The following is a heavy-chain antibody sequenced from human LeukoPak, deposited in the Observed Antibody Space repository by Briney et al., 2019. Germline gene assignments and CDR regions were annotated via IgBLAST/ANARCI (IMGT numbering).Heavy chain of an antibody. Sequence: SETLSLTCAVYGGSFSGYYWSWIRQPPGKGLEWIGEINHSGSTYYNPSLKSRVTISVDTSKNQFSLKLSSVTAADTAVYYCARVVRRYYYDSSGPMGTYYFDYWGQGTLVTVSS. J-gene: IGHJ4*02. CDR2: INHSGST. V-gene: IGHV4-34*01. CDR1: GGSFSGYY. CDR3: ARVVRRYYYDSSGPMGTYYFDY. D-gene: IGHD3-22*01.